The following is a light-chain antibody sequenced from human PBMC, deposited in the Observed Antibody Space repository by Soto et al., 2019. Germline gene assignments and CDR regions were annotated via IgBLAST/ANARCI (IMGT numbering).Light chain of an antibody. J-gene: IGKJ5*01. CDR3: QQANSFPIT. V-gene: IGKV1D-12*01. Sequence: DVQMTQSPYSVSASVGDIVTITCRASQGITNRLAWYQQKPGKAPKLLIYEASSLQSGVPSRISGSGSGTDFTLTISSLQPEDFATYYCQQANSFPITFGQGTRLEIK. CDR2: EAS. CDR1: QGITNR.